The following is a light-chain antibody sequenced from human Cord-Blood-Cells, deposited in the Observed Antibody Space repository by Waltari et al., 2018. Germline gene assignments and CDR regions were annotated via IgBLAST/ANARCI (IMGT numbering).Light chain of an antibody. CDR2: EFS. CDR1: SSAAGVYNS. J-gene: IGLJ2*01. Sequence: QSALTQTPSASASPGQSVTISCTATSSAAGVYNSVSWYQQHPGKAPKLMIYEFSKRPSGVPDRFSGSKSGNTASLTVSGLQAEDEADYYCSSYAGSNKAIFGGGTKLTVL. V-gene: IGLV2-8*01. CDR3: SSYAGSNKAI.